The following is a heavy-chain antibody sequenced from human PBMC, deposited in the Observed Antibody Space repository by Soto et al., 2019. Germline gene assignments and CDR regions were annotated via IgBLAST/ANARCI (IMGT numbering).Heavy chain of an antibody. V-gene: IGHV4-39*01. CDR1: GGSISSSSYY. J-gene: IGHJ4*02. CDR2: IYYSGST. D-gene: IGHD3-16*01. Sequence: QLQLQESGPGLVKPSETLSLTCTVSGGSISSSSYYWGWIRQPPGKGLEWIGSIYYSGSTYYNPSLKSRVTISVDTSKNQCSLKLSSVTAADTAVYYCARQVDGGPGGNDYWGQGTLVTVSS. CDR3: ARQVDGGPGGNDY.